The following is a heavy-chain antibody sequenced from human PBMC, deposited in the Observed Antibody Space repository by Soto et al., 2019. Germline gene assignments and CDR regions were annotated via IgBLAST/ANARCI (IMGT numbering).Heavy chain of an antibody. J-gene: IGHJ5*02. CDR1: GYSFTSYW. D-gene: IGHD1-1*01. CDR2: IDPSDSYT. CDR3: ARRTGDQGSWFDP. V-gene: IGHV5-10-1*01. Sequence: GESLKISCKGSGYSFTSYWISWVRQMPGKGLEWMGRIDPSDSYTNYSPSFQGHVTISADKSISTAYLQWSSLKASATSMYYCARRTGDQGSWFDPWGQGTLVTVSS.